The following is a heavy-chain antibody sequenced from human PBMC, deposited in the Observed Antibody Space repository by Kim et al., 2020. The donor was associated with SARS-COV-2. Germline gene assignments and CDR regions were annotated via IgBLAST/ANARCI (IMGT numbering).Heavy chain of an antibody. V-gene: IGHV4-34*01. D-gene: IGHD2-2*01. Sequence: SRVTISVDTSKNQFSLKLSSVTAADTAVYYCARVGDIVVVPAASCGMDVWGQGTTVTVSS. CDR3: ARVGDIVVVPAASCGMDV. J-gene: IGHJ6*02.